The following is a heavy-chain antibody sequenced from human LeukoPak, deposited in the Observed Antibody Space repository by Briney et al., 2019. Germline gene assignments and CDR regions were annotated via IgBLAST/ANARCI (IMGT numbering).Heavy chain of an antibody. CDR1: GFTFSSYG. CDR3: AKNKEDYGDFAPHFDY. Sequence: GRSLRLSCAASGFTFSSYGMHWVRQAPGKGLEWVAVISYDGSNKYYADSVKGRFTISRDNSKNTLYLQMNSLRAEDTAVYYCAKNKEDYGDFAPHFDYWGQGTLVTVSS. J-gene: IGHJ4*02. CDR2: ISYDGSNK. V-gene: IGHV3-30*18. D-gene: IGHD4-17*01.